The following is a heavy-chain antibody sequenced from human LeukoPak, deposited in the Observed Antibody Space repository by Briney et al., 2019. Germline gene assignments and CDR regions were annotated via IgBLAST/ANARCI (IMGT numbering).Heavy chain of an antibody. Sequence: PGGSLRLSCAASGFPFRNCAMTWVRQAPGRGLEWVSIISDSGGTTYCADSVKGRSTISRDNSKNTLYLQMNSLRAEDTAVYYCAKRSGGLLRYFDYWGQGTLVTVSS. CDR2: ISDSGGTT. J-gene: IGHJ4*02. V-gene: IGHV3-23*01. D-gene: IGHD3-10*01. CDR1: GFPFRNCA. CDR3: AKRSGGLLRYFDY.